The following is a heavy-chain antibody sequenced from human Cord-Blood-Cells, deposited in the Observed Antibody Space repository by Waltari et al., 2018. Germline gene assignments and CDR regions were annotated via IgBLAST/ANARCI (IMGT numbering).Heavy chain of an antibody. CDR2: INHSGST. V-gene: IGHV4-34*01. Sequence: QVQLQQWGAGLLKPSETLSLTCAVYGGSFSGYYWSWIRQPPGKGLEWIGEINHSGSTNHNPSLKSRVTISVDTSKNQFSLKLSSVTAADTAVYYCARLRQQQDYYFDYWGQGTLVTVSS. CDR3: ARLRQQQDYYFDY. CDR1: GGSFSGYY. D-gene: IGHD6-13*01. J-gene: IGHJ4*02.